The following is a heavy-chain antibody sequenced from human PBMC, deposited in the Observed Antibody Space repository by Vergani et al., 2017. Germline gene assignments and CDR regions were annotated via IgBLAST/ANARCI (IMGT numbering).Heavy chain of an antibody. D-gene: IGHD3-22*01. Sequence: EVQLVEFGGGLVQPGGSLRLSCAASGFTFSSFWMTWVRQAPGKGLEWLANIKQDGSEMYYVDSVKGRFTISRDNAKSSLYLQMNSLRVEDTAVYYCAREPRFYYDSSGHYYTRGYWGQGTLVTVSS. CDR3: AREPRFYYDSSGHYYTRGY. V-gene: IGHV3-7*01. J-gene: IGHJ4*02. CDR1: GFTFSSFW. CDR2: IKQDGSEM.